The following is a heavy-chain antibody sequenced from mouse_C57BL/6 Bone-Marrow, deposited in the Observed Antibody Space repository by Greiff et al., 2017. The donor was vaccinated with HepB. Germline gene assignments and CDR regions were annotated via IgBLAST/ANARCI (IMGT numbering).Heavy chain of an antibody. CDR3: ARALLWDAWFAY. CDR1: GYTFTSYW. CDR2: IYPGSGST. V-gene: IGHV1-55*01. D-gene: IGHD4-1*01. J-gene: IGHJ3*01. Sequence: VQLQQPGAELVKPGASVKMSCKASGYTFTSYWITWVKQRPGQGLEWIGDIYPGSGSTNYNEKFKSKATLTVDTSSSTAYMQLSSLTSEDSAVYHCARALLWDAWFAYWGQGTLVTVSA.